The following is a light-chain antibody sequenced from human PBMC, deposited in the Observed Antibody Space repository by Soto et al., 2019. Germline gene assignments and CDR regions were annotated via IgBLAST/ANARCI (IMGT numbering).Light chain of an antibody. CDR2: DAS. CDR3: QQYHSYSPHT. Sequence: DIQMTQSPSTLSASVGDRVTITCRASQNIYRLLAWYQQKPGKAPKLLIYDASTLQGGVPSRFGGSVSGTEFTLTITSLQPDDFATYYCQQYHSYSPHTFGQGTNLESK. J-gene: IGKJ2*01. V-gene: IGKV1-5*01. CDR1: QNIYRL.